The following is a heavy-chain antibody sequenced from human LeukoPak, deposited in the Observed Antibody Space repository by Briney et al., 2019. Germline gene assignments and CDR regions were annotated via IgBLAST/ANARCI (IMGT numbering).Heavy chain of an antibody. J-gene: IGHJ6*03. CDR3: ARCEGATPMDV. CDR2: ISSSSSYI. Sequence: GSLRLSCAASGFTFSNYAMSWVRQAPGKGLEWVSSISSSSSYIYYADSVKGRFTISRDNAKNSLYLQMNSLRAEDTAVYYCARCEGATPMDVWGKGTTVTVSS. CDR1: GFTFSNYA. D-gene: IGHD1-26*01. V-gene: IGHV3-21*01.